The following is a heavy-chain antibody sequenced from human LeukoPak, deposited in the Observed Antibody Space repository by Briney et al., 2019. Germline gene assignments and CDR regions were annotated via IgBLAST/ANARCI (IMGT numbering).Heavy chain of an antibody. CDR2: VTSGGST. CDR1: GFTFTSYV. D-gene: IGHD2-2*01. J-gene: IGHJ4*02. Sequence: GGSLRLSCAASGFTFTSYVMTWVRQAPEKGLEWVSAVTSGGSTFYADSVKGRFTISRDNSKYTLYLQMNSLGAEDTAVYYCANYLRQLPFDYWGQGTLVTVSS. V-gene: IGHV3-23*01. CDR3: ANYLRQLPFDY.